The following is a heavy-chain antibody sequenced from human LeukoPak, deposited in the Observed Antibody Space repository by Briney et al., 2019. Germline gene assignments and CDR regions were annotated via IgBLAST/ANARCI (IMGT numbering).Heavy chain of an antibody. CDR2: ISSTSTFI. V-gene: IGHV3-21*01. CDR3: ARDGGDGYNLYYFDY. Sequence: GGSLRLSCAASGFTFSRYSMNWVRQAPGKGLEWVASISSTSTFIYSADSVKGRFTISRDTAKNSLYLQMTSLRAEDTAVYYCARDGGDGYNLYYFDYWGQGTLVTVSS. D-gene: IGHD5-24*01. CDR1: GFTFSRYS. J-gene: IGHJ4*02.